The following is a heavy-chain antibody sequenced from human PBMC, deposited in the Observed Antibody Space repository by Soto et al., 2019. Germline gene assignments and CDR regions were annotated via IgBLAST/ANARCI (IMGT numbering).Heavy chain of an antibody. D-gene: IGHD6-19*01. CDR3: AKDTAVSGTFVVAYDS. J-gene: IGHJ4*02. V-gene: IGHV3-23*04. CDR1: GFTFRSYA. CDR2: ISGSGDST. Sequence: EVQLVESGGGLVQPGGSLRLSCTASGFTFRSYAMSWVRQAPGKGLEWVSSISGSGDSTFYVDSVKGRFTISRDNSKSTLDMEMNSRRADDTAIYYCAKDTAVSGTFVVAYDSWGQGSLVTVSS.